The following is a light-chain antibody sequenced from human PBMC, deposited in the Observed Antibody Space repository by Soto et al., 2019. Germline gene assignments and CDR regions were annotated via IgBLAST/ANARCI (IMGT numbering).Light chain of an antibody. CDR3: QQSYTNPWT. CDR1: QIIYTY. J-gene: IGKJ1*01. V-gene: IGKV1-39*01. CDR2: GAS. Sequence: DIQMTQSPSPLSASVGDRVTITCRASQIIYTYLNRSQQKAGKVAKRLIYGASNLQRVVPSRFSGSGSGTEFTPTIISLQTEDFPSDYCQQSYTNPWTSGRGTNVDIK.